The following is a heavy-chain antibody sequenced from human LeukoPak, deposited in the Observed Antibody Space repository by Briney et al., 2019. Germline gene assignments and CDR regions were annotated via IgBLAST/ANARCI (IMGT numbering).Heavy chain of an antibody. CDR2: IYYTGST. Sequence: SETLSLTCTVSGGSISSSSYYWGWIRQPPGNGLEWIGSIYYTGSTYYNPSLKSRVTISVDTSKNQFSLKLSSVTAADTAVYYCARDKGVGYCSGGSCYNPEGWFDPWGQGTLVTVSS. D-gene: IGHD2-15*01. J-gene: IGHJ5*02. V-gene: IGHV4-39*07. CDR3: ARDKGVGYCSGGSCYNPEGWFDP. CDR1: GGSISSSSYY.